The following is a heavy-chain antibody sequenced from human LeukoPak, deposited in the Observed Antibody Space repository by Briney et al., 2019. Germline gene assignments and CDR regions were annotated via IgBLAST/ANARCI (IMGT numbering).Heavy chain of an antibody. Sequence: SETLSLTCAVYGGSFSGYYWSWIRQPPGKGLEWIGEINHSGSTNYNPSLKSRVTISVDTSKNQFSLKLSSVTAADTAVYYCARAPYSSSWYVDYWGRGTLVTVSS. D-gene: IGHD6-13*01. CDR1: GGSFSGYY. V-gene: IGHV4-34*01. CDR2: INHSGST. J-gene: IGHJ4*02. CDR3: ARAPYSSSWYVDY.